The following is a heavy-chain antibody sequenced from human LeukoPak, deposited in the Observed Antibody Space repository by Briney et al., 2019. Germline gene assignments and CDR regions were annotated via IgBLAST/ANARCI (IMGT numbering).Heavy chain of an antibody. CDR2: VYYDGSNK. CDR3: TKGLSKNSFYFDY. J-gene: IGHJ4*02. V-gene: IGHV3-30*02. CDR1: GFTFSNDG. D-gene: IGHD4-11*01. Sequence: GGSLRLSCAASGFTFSNDGLHWVRQAPGKGLEWVAFVYYDGSNKYYADSVRGRFTVSKDNFKNTLYLELSRLRPDDTAVYYCTKGLSKNSFYFDYWGQGTLVTVSS.